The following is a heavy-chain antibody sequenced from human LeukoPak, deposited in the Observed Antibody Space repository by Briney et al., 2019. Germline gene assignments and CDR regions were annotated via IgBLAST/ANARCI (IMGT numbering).Heavy chain of an antibody. Sequence: TGGSLRLSCAASGFTFSSYGMHWVRQAPGKGLEWVAVISYDGSNKYYADSVKGRFTISRDNSKNTLYLQMNSLRAEDTAVYYCAKGMSRAAEDWFDPWGQGTLVTVSS. CDR2: ISYDGSNK. CDR3: AKGMSRAAEDWFDP. CDR1: GFTFSSYG. V-gene: IGHV3-30*18. J-gene: IGHJ5*02. D-gene: IGHD6-13*01.